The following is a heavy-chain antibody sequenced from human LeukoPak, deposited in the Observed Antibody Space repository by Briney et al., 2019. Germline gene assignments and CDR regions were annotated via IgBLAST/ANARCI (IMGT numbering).Heavy chain of an antibody. J-gene: IGHJ4*02. V-gene: IGHV1-69*06. Sequence: SVKVSCKASGGTFSSYAISWVRQAPGQGLEWMGGIIPIFGTANYAQKFQGRVTITADKSTSTAYMELNSLRSEDTAVYYCASERGGVTHFDYWGQGTLVTVSS. D-gene: IGHD3-10*01. CDR1: GGTFSSYA. CDR3: ASERGGVTHFDY. CDR2: IIPIFGTA.